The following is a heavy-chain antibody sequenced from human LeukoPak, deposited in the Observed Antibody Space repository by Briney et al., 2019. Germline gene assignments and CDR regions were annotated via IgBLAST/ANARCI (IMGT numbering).Heavy chain of an antibody. D-gene: IGHD6-13*01. Sequence: SETLSLTCTVSSGSISSGSYYWSWIRQPPGKGLEWIGEINHSGSTNYNPSLKSRVTISVDTSKNQFPLKLSSVTAADTAVYYCPHGSAAGDFDYWGQGTLVTVSS. J-gene: IGHJ4*02. CDR3: PHGSAAGDFDY. CDR2: INHSGST. CDR1: SGSISSGSYY. V-gene: IGHV4-39*06.